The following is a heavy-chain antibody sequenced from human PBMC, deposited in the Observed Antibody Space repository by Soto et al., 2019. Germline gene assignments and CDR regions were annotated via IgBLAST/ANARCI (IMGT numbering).Heavy chain of an antibody. CDR1: GFTFGSYG. CDR3: AKDLSSDFWSGHGFDY. CDR2: IRDSGGSS. V-gene: IGHV3-23*01. D-gene: IGHD3-3*01. Sequence: EVQLLESGGALVQPGGSLRLSCAASGFTFGSYGMSWVRQAPGKGLEWVSAIRDSGGSSYYAASVKGRFTISRDNSKNTLYLQMNSLRAEDTALYYCAKDLSSDFWSGHGFDYWGQGTLVTVSS. J-gene: IGHJ4*02.